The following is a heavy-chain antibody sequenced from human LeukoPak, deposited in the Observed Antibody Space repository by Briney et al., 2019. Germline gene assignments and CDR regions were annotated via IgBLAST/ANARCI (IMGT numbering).Heavy chain of an antibody. CDR2: IFSDGKI. D-gene: IGHD3-3*01. CDR1: GDSTIYNY. J-gene: IGHJ6*03. V-gene: IGHV4-4*07. CDR3: ARGPGVFGRIWYMDV. Sequence: SETLSLTCSVSGDSTIYNYWSWIREPAGKGLEWIGRIFSDGKINYSPSLESRVTMSVDNAKNQFSLRLSSVTAADTAVYYCARGPGVFGRIWYMDVWGQGTTVSVSS.